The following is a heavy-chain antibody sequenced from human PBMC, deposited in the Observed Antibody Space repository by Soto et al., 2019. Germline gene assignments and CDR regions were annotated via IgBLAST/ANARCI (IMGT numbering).Heavy chain of an antibody. D-gene: IGHD2-15*01. CDR2: IYYSGST. CDR1: GVSISSSPYY. J-gene: IGHJ1*01. Sequence: QVQLQESGPGLVKPSQTLSLTCIVSGVSISSSPYYWTWIRQHPVKGLEWIGYIYYSGSTHYNPSLKSRLTISIDTSKNQFAMKLTSLTAADTAVYYCARDGGGCSGGSCWSGWGQGPGSSSPQ. V-gene: IGHV4-31*03. CDR3: ARDGGGCSGGSCWSG.